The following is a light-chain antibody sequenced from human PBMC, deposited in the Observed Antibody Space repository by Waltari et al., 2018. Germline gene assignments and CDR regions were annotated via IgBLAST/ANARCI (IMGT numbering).Light chain of an antibody. CDR1: QNINTW. Sequence: DIQMTQSPSTLSASVGDRVTITCRASQNINTWLAWSQQKPGKAPKLLIYRASSVESGVPSRFSGSGSGTEFTLTISSLQPDDFATYYCQQYNSHPYNFGQGTKLEIK. J-gene: IGKJ2*01. CDR3: QQYNSHPYN. V-gene: IGKV1-5*03. CDR2: RAS.